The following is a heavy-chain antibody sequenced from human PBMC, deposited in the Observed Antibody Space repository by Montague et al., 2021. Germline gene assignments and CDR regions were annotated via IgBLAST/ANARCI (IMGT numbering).Heavy chain of an antibody. J-gene: IGHJ5*02. Sequence: SETLSLTCSVSGDSVRCGINHWGWIRQSPGKGLEWIGYICDGGSATYKTSLGSRVTMSLDTSSNQSSLNLRSATAADTAVYYCTAYYSGGGGRVSWGQGTLVTVSS. V-gene: IGHV4-61*01. CDR1: GDSVRCGINH. D-gene: IGHD3-10*01. CDR3: TAYYSGGGGRVS. CDR2: ICDGGSA.